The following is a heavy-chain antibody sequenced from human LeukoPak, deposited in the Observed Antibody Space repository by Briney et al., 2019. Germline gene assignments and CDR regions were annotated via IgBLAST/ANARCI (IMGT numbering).Heavy chain of an antibody. Sequence: GGSLRLSCAASGFNFSDYYMSWIRQAPGKGLEWVSSISSSSSYIYYADSVEGRFTISRDNAKNSLYLQMNSLRAEDTAVYYCARNPVDSSGPEYFQHWGQGTLVTVSS. CDR3: ARNPVDSSGPEYFQH. CDR1: GFNFSDYY. V-gene: IGHV3-11*06. D-gene: IGHD3-22*01. J-gene: IGHJ1*01. CDR2: ISSSSSYI.